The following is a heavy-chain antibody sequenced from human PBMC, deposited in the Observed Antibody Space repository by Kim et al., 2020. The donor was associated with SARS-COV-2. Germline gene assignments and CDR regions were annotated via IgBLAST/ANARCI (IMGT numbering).Heavy chain of an antibody. J-gene: IGHJ5*02. CDR1: GGSFRSHT. V-gene: IGHV1-69*13. CDR3: ARHLGPIAAAGTDWFDP. CDR2: IIPILGSE. D-gene: IGHD6-13*01. Sequence: SVKVSCKASGGSFRSHTITWVRQAPGQGLERMGGIIPILGSENYAQKFQGRLSITADESRTTAYMELSSLRSDDTAVYFCARHLGPIAAAGTDWFDPWG.